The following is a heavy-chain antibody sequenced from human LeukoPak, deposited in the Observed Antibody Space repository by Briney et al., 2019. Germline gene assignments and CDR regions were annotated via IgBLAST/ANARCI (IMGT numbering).Heavy chain of an antibody. CDR1: GYTFAGYY. CDR3: ARGDSAWYDIPYDS. Sequence: ASVKVSCKASGYTFAGYYMHWVRQAPGQGLEWMGWIHPNSGGTTYAQKFQGRVTMTRDTSISTAYMDLSRLTSDDTAVYYCARGDSAWYDIPYDSWGQGTLVTVSS. J-gene: IGHJ4*02. CDR2: IHPNSGGT. V-gene: IGHV1-2*02. D-gene: IGHD6-19*01.